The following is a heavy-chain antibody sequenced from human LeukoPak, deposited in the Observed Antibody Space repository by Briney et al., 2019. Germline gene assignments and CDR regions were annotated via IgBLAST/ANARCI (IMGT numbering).Heavy chain of an antibody. CDR1: GGSISDYY. CDR3: ARSLLGRSDY. Sequence: PSETLSLTCAVSGGSISDYYWSWFRQPPGKGLEWIGYIYYSGSTNYNPSLKSRVTISADTSKNQFSLKLSSVTAADTAVYYCARSLLGRSDYWGQGTLVTVSS. J-gene: IGHJ4*02. V-gene: IGHV4-59*01. CDR2: IYYSGST. D-gene: IGHD7-27*01.